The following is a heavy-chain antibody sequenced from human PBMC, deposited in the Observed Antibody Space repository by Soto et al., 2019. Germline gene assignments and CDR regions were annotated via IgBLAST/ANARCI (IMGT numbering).Heavy chain of an antibody. CDR1: GYTFTSYD. CDR3: ARGQVLAGDFDY. D-gene: IGHD1-1*01. J-gene: IGHJ4*02. Sequence: ASVKVSCKASGYTFTSYDINWVRQATGQGLEWMGWMNPNSGNTGYAQKFQDRVTMTRNTSISTAYMELSSLRSEDTAVYYCARGQVLAGDFDYWGQGTLVTVSS. V-gene: IGHV1-8*01. CDR2: MNPNSGNT.